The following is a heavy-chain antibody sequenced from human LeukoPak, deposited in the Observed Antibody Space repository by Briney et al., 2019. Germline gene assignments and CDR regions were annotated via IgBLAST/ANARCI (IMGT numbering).Heavy chain of an antibody. J-gene: IGHJ4*02. D-gene: IGHD6-6*01. CDR1: GFTFSSYA. CDR3: AREYSSSSFLDY. CDR2: ISGSGGST. V-gene: IGHV3-23*01. Sequence: PGGSLRLSCAASGFTFSSYAMSWVRQAPGKGLEWVSAISGSGGSTYYADSVKGRFTISRDNSRNTLYLQMNSLRAEDAAVYYCAREYSSSSFLDYWGQGTLVTVSS.